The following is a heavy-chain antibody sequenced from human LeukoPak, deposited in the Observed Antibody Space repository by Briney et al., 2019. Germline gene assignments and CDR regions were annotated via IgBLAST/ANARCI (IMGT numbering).Heavy chain of an antibody. CDR2: IYHSGST. J-gene: IGHJ4*02. CDR1: GYSISSGHY. D-gene: IGHD2-2*01. Sequence: SETLSLTCTVSGYSISSGHYWGWLRQPPGKGLEWIGSIYHSGSTYYNPSLKSRVTISVDTSKNQFSLKLSSVTAADTAVYYCAREAMRGGFDYWGQGTLVTISS. CDR3: AREAMRGGFDY. V-gene: IGHV4-38-2*02.